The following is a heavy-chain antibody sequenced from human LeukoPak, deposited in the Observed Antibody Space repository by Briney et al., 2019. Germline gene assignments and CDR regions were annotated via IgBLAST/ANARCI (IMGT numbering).Heavy chain of an antibody. Sequence: ASVKVSCKASGYTFTKYYMNWVRQAPGQGLEWMGRINPSDGSTSYAQKFQGRVTMTRDTSTSTVYMELSSLRSEDTAVYYCARERSYDSSGYPHFDAFDIWGQGTMVTVSS. CDR2: INPSDGST. J-gene: IGHJ3*02. V-gene: IGHV1-46*01. D-gene: IGHD3-22*01. CDR3: ARERSYDSSGYPHFDAFDI. CDR1: GYTFTKYY.